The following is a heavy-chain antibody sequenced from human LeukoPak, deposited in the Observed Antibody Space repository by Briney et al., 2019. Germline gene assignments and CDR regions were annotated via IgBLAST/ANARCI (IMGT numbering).Heavy chain of an antibody. D-gene: IGHD6-13*01. CDR2: ISSSGSTI. CDR1: GFTFSDYY. CDR3: ARERYSSSYYYYYYGMDV. Sequence: PGGSLRLSCAASGFTFSDYYTSWIRQAPGKGLEWVSYISSSGSTIYYADSVKGRFTISRDNAKNSLYLQMNSLRAEDTAVYYCARERYSSSYYYYYYGMDVWGQGTTVTVSS. J-gene: IGHJ6*02. V-gene: IGHV3-11*01.